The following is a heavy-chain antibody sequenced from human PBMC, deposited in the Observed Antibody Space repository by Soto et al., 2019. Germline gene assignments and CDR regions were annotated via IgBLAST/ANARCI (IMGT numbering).Heavy chain of an antibody. CDR1: GYTFTSYD. Sequence: QVQLVQSGAEVKKPGASVKVSCKASGYTFTSYDINWVRQATGQGLEWMGWMNTNSGNTGYAQKFQGRVTITKNTPMSTAYMELSSLRSEDTAVYYCSTDRTVAAYDYWRQGTLVTVSS. CDR2: MNTNSGNT. CDR3: STDRTVAAYDY. J-gene: IGHJ4*02. D-gene: IGHD6-19*01. V-gene: IGHV1-8*01.